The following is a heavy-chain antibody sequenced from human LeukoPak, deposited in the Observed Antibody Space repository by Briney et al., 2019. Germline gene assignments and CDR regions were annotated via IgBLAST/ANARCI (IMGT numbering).Heavy chain of an antibody. V-gene: IGHV3-23*01. Sequence: GGSLRLSCAASGFTFSSYAMSWVRQAPGKGLEWVSAISGSGGSTYYADSVKGRFTISRDNSKNTLYLQMNSLRAEDTAVYYCAKHPLRYCSGGSCYSGGFDYWGQGTLVTVSS. D-gene: IGHD2-15*01. J-gene: IGHJ4*02. CDR2: ISGSGGST. CDR3: AKHPLRYCSGGSCYSGGFDY. CDR1: GFTFSSYA.